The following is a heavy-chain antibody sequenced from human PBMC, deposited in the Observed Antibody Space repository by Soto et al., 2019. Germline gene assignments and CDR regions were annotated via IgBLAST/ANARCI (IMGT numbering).Heavy chain of an antibody. CDR3: AMVYGTSTSCYSVGAFDV. CDR1: GFILSIYP. CDR2: PWFQGSDK. V-gene: IGHV3-30*02. Sequence: GSLRISCALPGFILSIYPPHWVRQATGKGLDFAAFPWFQGSDKYYADPVNDRFTISRQNAKNTLYLQINSLRADDAAVYYWAMVYGTSTSCYSVGAFDVWGQGTMVTVSS. D-gene: IGHD2-2*01. J-gene: IGHJ3*01.